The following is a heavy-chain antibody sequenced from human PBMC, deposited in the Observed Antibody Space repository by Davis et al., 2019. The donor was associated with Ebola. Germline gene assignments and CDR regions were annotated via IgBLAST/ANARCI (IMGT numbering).Heavy chain of an antibody. V-gene: IGHV3-23*01. D-gene: IGHD3-3*01. Sequence: PGGSLRLSCAASGFTFSSFAMGWVRQAPSGGLEWVSFIDGSGDTTYYADSVTGRFTISRDNSKSTLYLQMNSLRVDDMAVYYCVRAVFHEVLDYWGPGTPVTVSS. J-gene: IGHJ4*02. CDR3: VRAVFHEVLDY. CDR1: GFTFSSFA. CDR2: IDGSGDTT.